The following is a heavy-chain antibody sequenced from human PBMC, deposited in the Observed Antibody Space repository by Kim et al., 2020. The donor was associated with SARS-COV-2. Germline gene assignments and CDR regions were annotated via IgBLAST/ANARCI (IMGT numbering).Heavy chain of an antibody. CDR3: AKNGPEDCCSISAYTPDY. J-gene: IGHJ4*02. Sequence: GGSLRLSCAASGFTFSSYAMSWVRQAPGKGLEWVSAISGSDGSTYYTDSVKGRFTISRDNSKNTLYLQMYSLRAEDTALYYCAKNGPEDCCSISAYTPDYWGQGTLVTVSS. CDR2: ISGSDGST. D-gene: IGHD2-2*01. V-gene: IGHV3-23*01. CDR1: GFTFSSYA.